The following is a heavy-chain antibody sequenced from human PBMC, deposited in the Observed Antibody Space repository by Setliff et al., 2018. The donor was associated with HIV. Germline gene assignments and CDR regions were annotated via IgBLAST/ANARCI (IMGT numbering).Heavy chain of an antibody. CDR2: VDPEDGET. CDR3: ARADAYGDYDC. V-gene: IGHV1-69-2*01. D-gene: IGHD4-17*01. Sequence: VASVKVSCKTSGYTFSDYYIHWVQQAPGKGLEWMGRVDPEDGETIYAEKFQGSVTITTDTSTDTAYMDLSSLRSEDTAMYYCARADAYGDYDCWGQGTLVTVSS. CDR1: GYTFSDYY. J-gene: IGHJ4*02.